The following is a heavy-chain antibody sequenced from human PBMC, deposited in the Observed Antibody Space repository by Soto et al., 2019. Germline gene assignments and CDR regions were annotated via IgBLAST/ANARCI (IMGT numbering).Heavy chain of an antibody. V-gene: IGHV3-21*01. Sequence: EVQLVESGGGLVKPGGSLRLSCAASGFTFSSYSMNWVRQAPGKGLEWVSSISSSSSYIYYADSVKGRLTIPRDNAMSSLYLQMNSLRAEDTAVCYCAREREGFGKLCDYWGQGTLVTVSS. J-gene: IGHJ4*02. CDR1: GFTFSSYS. CDR2: ISSSSSYI. CDR3: AREREGFGKLCDY. D-gene: IGHD3-10*01.